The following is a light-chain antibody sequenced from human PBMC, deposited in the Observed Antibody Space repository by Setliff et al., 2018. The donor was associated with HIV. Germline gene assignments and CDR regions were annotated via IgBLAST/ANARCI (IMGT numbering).Light chain of an antibody. Sequence: QSALTQPASVSGSPGQSITISCTGTSSDVSTYNFVSWYQQHPGKAPKLMIYDVTKRPSGVPDRFSGSKSGNTASLTISGLQAEDEAEYYCCSYAGSYTHVFGTGTKVTVL. V-gene: IGLV2-11*01. J-gene: IGLJ1*01. CDR2: DVT. CDR3: CSYAGSYTHV. CDR1: SSDVSTYNF.